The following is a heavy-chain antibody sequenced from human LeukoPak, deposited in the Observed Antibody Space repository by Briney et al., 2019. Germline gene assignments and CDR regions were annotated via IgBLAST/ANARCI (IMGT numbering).Heavy chain of an antibody. V-gene: IGHV3-9*01. J-gene: IGHJ4*02. Sequence: GGSLRLSCAASGFTFDDYAMHWVRQAPGKGLEWVSGISWNSGSIGYADSVKGRFTISRDNAKNSLYLQMNSLRAEDTALYYRVKGVVGFGDPFDYWGQGTLVTVSS. CDR1: GFTFDDYA. D-gene: IGHD3-10*01. CDR2: ISWNSGSI. CDR3: VKGVVGFGDPFDY.